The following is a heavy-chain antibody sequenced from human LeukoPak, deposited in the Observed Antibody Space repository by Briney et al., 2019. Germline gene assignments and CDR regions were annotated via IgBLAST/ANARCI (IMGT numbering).Heavy chain of an antibody. CDR2: IYTSGST. D-gene: IGHD4-17*01. Sequence: PLETLSLTCTVSGGSISSGSYYWSWIRQPAGKGLEWIGRIYTSGSTNYNPSLKSRVTISVDTSKNQFSLKLSSVTAADTAVYYCARDGGGGTTGAPFDYWGQGTLVTVSS. J-gene: IGHJ4*02. V-gene: IGHV4-61*02. CDR3: ARDGGGGTTGAPFDY. CDR1: GGSISSGSYY.